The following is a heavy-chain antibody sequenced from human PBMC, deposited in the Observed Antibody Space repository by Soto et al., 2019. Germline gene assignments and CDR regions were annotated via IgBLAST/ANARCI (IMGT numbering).Heavy chain of an antibody. CDR2: IKQDGSEK. CDR3: ARVRVPGRDYDFWSGYYTRVCNWFDP. V-gene: IGHV3-7*01. CDR1: GFTFSSYW. Sequence: EVQLVESGGGLVQPRGSLRLSCAASGFTFSSYWMSWVRQAPGKWLEWVANIKQDGSEKYYVDSVKGRCTISRDNAKNSLYMQMNRLRAADTAVYYCARVRVPGRDYDFWSGYYTRVCNWFDPWGQGTLVTVSS. D-gene: IGHD3-3*01. J-gene: IGHJ5*02.